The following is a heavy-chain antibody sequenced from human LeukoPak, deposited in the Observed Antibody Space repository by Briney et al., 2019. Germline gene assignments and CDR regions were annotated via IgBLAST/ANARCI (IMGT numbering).Heavy chain of an antibody. CDR3: ARRYCTSTSCPFDY. J-gene: IGHJ4*02. Sequence: PSETQSLTCTVSGGSISSYYWSWIRQPPGKGLEWIGYIYYSGSTNYNPSLKSRVTISVDTSKNQFSLRLSSVTAADTAVYYCARRYCTSTSCPFDYWGQGTLVTVSS. CDR2: IYYSGST. CDR1: GGSISSYY. V-gene: IGHV4-59*01. D-gene: IGHD2-2*01.